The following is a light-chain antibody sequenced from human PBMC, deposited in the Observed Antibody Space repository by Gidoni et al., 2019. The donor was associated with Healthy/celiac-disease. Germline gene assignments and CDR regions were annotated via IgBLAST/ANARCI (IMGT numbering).Light chain of an antibody. CDR2: GAS. CDR1: QSVSSN. Sequence: EIVMTQSPATLSVSPGERATLSCRASQSVSSNLAWYQQKPGQAPRLLIYGASTRATGIPARFSGSVSGTEFTLLISSLQSEDFAVYYCQQYNNWPPGTFXQXTKLEIK. J-gene: IGKJ2*02. CDR3: QQYNNWPPGT. V-gene: IGKV3-15*01.